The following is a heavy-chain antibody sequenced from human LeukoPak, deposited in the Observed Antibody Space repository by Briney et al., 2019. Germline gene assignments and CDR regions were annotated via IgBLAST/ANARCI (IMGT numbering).Heavy chain of an antibody. J-gene: IGHJ6*02. CDR2: IGTAGDT. V-gene: IGHV3-13*01. CDR1: GFTFSSYD. D-gene: IGHD4/OR15-4a*01. Sequence: GGSLRLSCAASGFTFSSYDMHWVRQATGKGLEWVSAIGTAGDTYYPDSVKGRFTISRENAKNSLYLQMNSLRAGDTAVYYCARAGLTSGMDVWGQGTTVTVSS. CDR3: ARAGLTSGMDV.